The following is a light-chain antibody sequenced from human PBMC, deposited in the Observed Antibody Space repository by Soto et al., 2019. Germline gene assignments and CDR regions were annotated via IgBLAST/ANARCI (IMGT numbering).Light chain of an antibody. V-gene: IGKV3-20*01. J-gene: IGKJ5*01. CDR2: GAS. CDR3: QQYNNWPPIT. CDR1: QSVSSKY. Sequence: EIVLTQSPGTLSFSPGERASLSCRASQSVSSKYLAWYQQKPGQAPRLLIYGASNRATGIPDRFSGSGSGTDFTLTISRLEPEDFAVYYCQQYNNWPPITFGQGTRLE.